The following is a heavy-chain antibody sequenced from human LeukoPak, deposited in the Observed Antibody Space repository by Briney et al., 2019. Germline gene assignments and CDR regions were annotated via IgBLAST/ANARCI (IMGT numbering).Heavy chain of an antibody. D-gene: IGHD6-13*01. CDR2: IYHSGST. CDR3: ARQGTYSSSWSSFDY. Sequence: PSETLSLTCTVSGYSISSGYYWGWIRQPPGQGLEWIGSIYHSGSTYYNPSLKSRVTISVDTSKNQFSLKLSSVTAADTAVYYCARQGTYSSSWSSFDYWGQGTLVTVSS. J-gene: IGHJ4*02. V-gene: IGHV4-38-2*02. CDR1: GYSISSGYY.